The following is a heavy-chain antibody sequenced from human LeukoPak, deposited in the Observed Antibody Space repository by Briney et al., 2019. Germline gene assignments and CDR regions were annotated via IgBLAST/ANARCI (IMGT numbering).Heavy chain of an antibody. CDR2: IYHSGST. CDR3: ASFSSSWYFNP. CDR1: GGSISSSSYY. J-gene: IGHJ4*02. Sequence: PSETLSLTCTVSGGSISSSSYYWGWIRQPPGKGLEWIGSIYHSGSTYYNPSLKSRVTISVDTSKNQFSLKLSSVTAADTAVYYCASFSSSWYFNPWGQGTLVTVSS. V-gene: IGHV4-39*07. D-gene: IGHD6-13*01.